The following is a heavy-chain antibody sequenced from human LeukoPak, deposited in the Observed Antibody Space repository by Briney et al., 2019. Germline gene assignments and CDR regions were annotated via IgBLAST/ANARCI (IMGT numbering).Heavy chain of an antibody. J-gene: IGHJ6*03. CDR1: GFIFSDYY. CDR2: ISTSGISK. Sequence: GGSLRLSCAASGFIFSDYYMSWIRQAPGKGLEWISYISTSGISKYYADSVKGRFTISRDNTKNSLYLQMNSLRVDDTGVYYCARDPIAAPGTNFYHYYIDVCGKGSTVTVSS. D-gene: IGHD6-13*01. V-gene: IGHV3-11*04. CDR3: ARDPIAAPGTNFYHYYIDV.